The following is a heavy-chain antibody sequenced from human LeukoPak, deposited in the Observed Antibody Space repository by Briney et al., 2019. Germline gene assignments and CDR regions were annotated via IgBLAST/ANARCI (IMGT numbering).Heavy chain of an antibody. Sequence: SETLSLTCAVYGGSFSGYYWSWIRQPPGKGLEWIGEINHSGSTNYNPSLKSRVTISVDTSKNQLSLKLSSVTAADTAVYYCARFLRPYYDSSGYYFDYWGQGTLVTVSS. CDR2: INHSGST. J-gene: IGHJ4*02. D-gene: IGHD3-22*01. CDR3: ARFLRPYYDSSGYYFDY. CDR1: GGSFSGYY. V-gene: IGHV4-34*01.